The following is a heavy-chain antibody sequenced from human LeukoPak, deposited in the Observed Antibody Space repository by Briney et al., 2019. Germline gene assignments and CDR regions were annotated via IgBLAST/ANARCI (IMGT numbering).Heavy chain of an antibody. CDR1: GYTFTSYG. CDR2: ISAYNGNT. D-gene: IGHD3-9*01. CDR3: ARGEPKHYDILRGYYYYMDV. V-gene: IGHV1-18*01. Sequence: ASVKVSCKASGYTFTSYGISWVRQAPGQGLEWMGWISAYNGNTNYAQKLQGRVTMTTDTSTSTAYMELRSLRSDDTAVYYCARGEPKHYDILRGYYYYMDVWGKGTRSPSP. J-gene: IGHJ6*03.